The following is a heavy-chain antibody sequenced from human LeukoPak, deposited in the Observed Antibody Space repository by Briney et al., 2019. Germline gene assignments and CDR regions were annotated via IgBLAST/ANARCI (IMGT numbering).Heavy chain of an antibody. V-gene: IGHV1-18*01. CDR2: ITVYNGNT. D-gene: IGHD5-18*01. J-gene: IGHJ6*02. Sequence: GASVKVSCKASGYTFASYGISWVGQAPGQGLEWVGWITVYNGNTNYAQKFQGRVTMTINTATRTASVELRSLRSDDTAVYYCARVRPPNIVDSPMDYSYYNGLDVWGQGTTVTVSS. CDR1: GYTFASYG. CDR3: ARVRPPNIVDSPMDYSYYNGLDV.